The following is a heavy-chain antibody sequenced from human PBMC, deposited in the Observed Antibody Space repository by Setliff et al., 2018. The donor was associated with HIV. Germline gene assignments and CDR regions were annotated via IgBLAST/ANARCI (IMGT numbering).Heavy chain of an antibody. J-gene: IGHJ6*02. Sequence: SETLSLTCTVSGGSISSYYWSWIRQSPGKGLEWIGEITDDGTATYTSSLKSRVTISLDTSKKQLSLKVTSVTAADTAIYYCARGRSCESDWCWLYYNYYYGMDVWAQGTAVTVSS. CDR3: ARGRSCESDWCWLYYNYYYGMDV. CDR2: ITDDGTA. V-gene: IGHV4-34*01. D-gene: IGHD2-8*01. CDR1: GGSISSYY.